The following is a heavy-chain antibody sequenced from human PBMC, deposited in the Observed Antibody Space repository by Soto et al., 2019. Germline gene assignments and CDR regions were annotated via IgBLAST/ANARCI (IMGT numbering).Heavy chain of an antibody. CDR1: GCSISSYY. V-gene: IGHV4-59*12. Sequence: PSETLSLTCTVSGCSISSYYWSWIRHPPGKGLEWIGYIYYSGSTYYNPSLKSRVTISVDTSKNQFSLKLSSVTAADTAVYYCAREGAAPYYYYGMDVWGQGTTVTVSS. CDR2: IYYSGST. J-gene: IGHJ6*02. D-gene: IGHD6-6*01. CDR3: AREGAAPYYYYGMDV.